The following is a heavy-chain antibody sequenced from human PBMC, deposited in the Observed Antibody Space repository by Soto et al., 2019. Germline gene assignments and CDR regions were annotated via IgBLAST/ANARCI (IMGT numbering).Heavy chain of an antibody. CDR1: GYTFSNFA. CDR2: INRGNGNT. V-gene: IGHV1-3*05. Sequence: QVQLVQSGAEEKKPGASVKVSCKASGYTFSNFAMQWVRQAPGQRLEWMGWINRGNGNTEYSQKFQGRVTITRDTSASSVYMELSSLTSEDTAVYYCARSSTVDTTAGGTHFDYWGQGTRVTVSS. D-gene: IGHD1-1*01. J-gene: IGHJ4*02. CDR3: ARSSTVDTTAGGTHFDY.